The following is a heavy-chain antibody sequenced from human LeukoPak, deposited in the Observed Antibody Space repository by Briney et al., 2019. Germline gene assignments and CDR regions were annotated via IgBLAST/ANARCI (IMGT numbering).Heavy chain of an antibody. J-gene: IGHJ4*01. D-gene: IGHD3-22*01. CDR1: GGSMSGYY. CDR2: ISYSGYS. Sequence: SETLSLTCTASGGSMSGYYWTWIRQPPGKGLEWIGYISYSGYSNYNPSLKSRVTMTVDTSKNQFSLKLSSVTAADTALYYCARGRDYYDSSGSYGYFDYWGHGTLVTVSS. CDR3: ARGRDYYDSSGSYGYFDY. V-gene: IGHV4-59*01.